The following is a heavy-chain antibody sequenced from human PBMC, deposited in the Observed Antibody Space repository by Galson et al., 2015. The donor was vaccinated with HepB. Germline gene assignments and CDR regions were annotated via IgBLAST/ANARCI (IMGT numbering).Heavy chain of an antibody. J-gene: IGHJ4*02. V-gene: IGHV1-3*01. Sequence: SCKASGYTFTSYAIRWVRRAPGQRLEWMGWISAGNGHTKYSQKFQGRVTITRDTSASTAYMELTSLRSEDTAVYYCASGRFGELTPDFESWGQGTLVTVSS. D-gene: IGHD3-10*01. CDR2: ISAGNGHT. CDR1: GYTFTSYA. CDR3: ASGRFGELTPDFES.